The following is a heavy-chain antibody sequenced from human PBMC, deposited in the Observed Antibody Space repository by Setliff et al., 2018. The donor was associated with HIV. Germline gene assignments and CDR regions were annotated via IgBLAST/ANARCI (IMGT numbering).Heavy chain of an antibody. J-gene: IGHJ6*03. CDR2: ISVYSGNT. CDR3: ASDRGGVLQFLEWTGQYYMDV. D-gene: IGHD3-3*01. V-gene: IGHV1-18*01. Sequence: GASVKVSCKASGYTFTSYGISWVRQAPGQGLEWVGWISVYSGNTNYAQKLQGRVTLTTDTSTSTAYMELRSLRFDDTAVYYCASDRGGVLQFLEWTGQYYMDVWGKGTTVTVSS. CDR1: GYTFTSYG.